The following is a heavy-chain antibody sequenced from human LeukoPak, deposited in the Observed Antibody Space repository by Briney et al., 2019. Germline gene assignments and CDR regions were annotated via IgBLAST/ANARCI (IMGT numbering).Heavy chain of an antibody. CDR3: VRHPWRMGSRDYNSDD. CDR2: IYYSGST. D-gene: IGHD3-16*01. CDR1: GGSISGYY. J-gene: IGHJ4*02. V-gene: IGHV4-59*08. Sequence: SETLSLTCTVSGGSISGYYWSWIRQPPGKGLEWIGHIYYSGSTNYNPSLKSRVTISVDTSKNQFSLKMTSVTAADTAVYYCVRHPWRMGSRDYNSDDWGQGTLVTVSS.